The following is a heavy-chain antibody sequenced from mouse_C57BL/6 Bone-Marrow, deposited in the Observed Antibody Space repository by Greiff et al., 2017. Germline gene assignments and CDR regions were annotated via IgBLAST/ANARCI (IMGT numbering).Heavy chain of an antibody. CDR3: ARGDYGIAWFAY. J-gene: IGHJ3*01. CDR1: GFTFSDYG. Sequence: EVNVVESGGGLVKPGGSLKLSCAASGFTFSDYGMHWVRQAPEKGLEWVAYLSSGSSTIYYADTVKGRFTISRDNAKNTLFLQMTSLRSEDTAMYYCARGDYGIAWFAYWGQGTLVTVSA. D-gene: IGHD1-1*01. V-gene: IGHV5-17*01. CDR2: LSSGSSTI.